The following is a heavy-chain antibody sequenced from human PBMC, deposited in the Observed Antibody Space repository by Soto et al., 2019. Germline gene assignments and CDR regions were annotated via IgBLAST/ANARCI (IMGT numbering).Heavy chain of an antibody. CDR1: GFTFSSYA. CDR3: KRGSYCDNSSCFMQNYYFAMDV. V-gene: IGHV3-23*01. Sequence: GWSLRLSCAASGFTFSSYAMSWVRQAPGKGLEWVSAISGSGGSTYYADSVKGRFTISRDNSKNTLYLQANSLRAEDTAVYYCKRGSYCDNSSCFMQNYYFAMDVWGRGTTVTVS. D-gene: IGHD2-15*01. J-gene: IGHJ6*02. CDR2: ISGSGGST.